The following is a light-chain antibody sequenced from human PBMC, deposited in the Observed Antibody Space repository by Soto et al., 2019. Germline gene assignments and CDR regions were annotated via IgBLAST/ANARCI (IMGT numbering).Light chain of an antibody. CDR3: QQSYSSPRT. Sequence: DIQMTQSPSSLSASVGDRVTITCRASQSINTYLNWYHQRPGKAPKVLIYAASSLQSGVPSRFSGSGYGTDFTLTISSLQPDDFATYYCQQSYSSPRTFGQGTRWIS. J-gene: IGKJ1*01. CDR2: AAS. CDR1: QSINTY. V-gene: IGKV1-39*01.